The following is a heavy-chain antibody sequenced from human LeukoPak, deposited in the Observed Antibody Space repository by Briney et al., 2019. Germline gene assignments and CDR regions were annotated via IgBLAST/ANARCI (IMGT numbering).Heavy chain of an antibody. Sequence: SETLSLTCTVSGGSISSYYWSWIRQPPGKGLEWIGYIYYSGSTNHNPSLKSRVTISVDTSKNQFSLKLSSVTAADTAVYYCAGRSNWIQLINTYGMDVWGQGTTVTVSS. V-gene: IGHV4-59*01. J-gene: IGHJ6*02. CDR1: GGSISSYY. CDR2: IYYSGST. CDR3: AGRSNWIQLINTYGMDV. D-gene: IGHD5-18*01.